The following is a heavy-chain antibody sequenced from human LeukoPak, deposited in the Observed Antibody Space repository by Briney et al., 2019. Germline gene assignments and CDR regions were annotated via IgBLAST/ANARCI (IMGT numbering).Heavy chain of an antibody. CDR1: GGSFSGYY. J-gene: IGHJ6*03. Sequence: PSETLSLTCAVYGGSFSGYYWSWIRQPPGKGLEWIGEINHSGSTNYNPSLKSRVTISVDTSKNQFSLKLSSVTAADTAVYYCARGRYCTSTNCYTVWSVNYYYYMDVWGKGTTVTVSS. V-gene: IGHV4-34*01. CDR3: ARGRYCTSTNCYTVWSVNYYYYMDV. D-gene: IGHD2-2*02. CDR2: INHSGST.